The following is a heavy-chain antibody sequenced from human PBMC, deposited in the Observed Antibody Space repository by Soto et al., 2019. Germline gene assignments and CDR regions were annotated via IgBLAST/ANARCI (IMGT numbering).Heavy chain of an antibody. CDR1: GYTFTGYY. J-gene: IGHJ6*02. CDR2: INPKSGGT. CDR3: ARGDSTDCSNGVCSFFYNHDMDV. V-gene: IGHV1-2*04. Sequence: VKVSCKASGYTFTGYYMHWVRQAPGQGLEWLGRINPKSGGTSTAQKFQGWVTMTTDTSISTASMELTRLTSDDTAIYYCARGDSTDCSNGVCSFFYNHDMDVWGQGTTVTVSS. D-gene: IGHD2-8*01.